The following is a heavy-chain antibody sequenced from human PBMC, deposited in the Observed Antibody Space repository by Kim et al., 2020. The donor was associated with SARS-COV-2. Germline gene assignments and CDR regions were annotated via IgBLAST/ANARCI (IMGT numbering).Heavy chain of an antibody. CDR2: IYYSGST. CDR3: ARWGGATGPLGWFDP. CDR1: GGSISSYY. Sequence: SETLSLTCTVSGGSISSYYWSWIRQPPGKGLEWIGYIYYSGSTNYNPSLKSRVTISVDTSKNQFSLKLSSVTAADTAVYYCARWGGATGPLGWFDPWGQGTLVTVSS. J-gene: IGHJ5*02. V-gene: IGHV4-59*01. D-gene: IGHD1-26*01.